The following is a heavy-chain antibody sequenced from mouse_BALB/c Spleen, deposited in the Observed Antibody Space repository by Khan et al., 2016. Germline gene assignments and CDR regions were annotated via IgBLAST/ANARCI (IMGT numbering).Heavy chain of an antibody. J-gene: IGHJ4*01. V-gene: IGHV9-1*02. CDR3: ARKARGYYAIDY. CDR2: INTYTGEP. CDR1: GYTFTNYG. Sequence: QIQLVQSGPELKKPGETVKISCKASGYTFTNYGMNWVKQAPGKGLKWMGWINTYTGEPTYADDFKGRFAFSLETSASTAYLQINNLKNEDMATYFCARKARGYYAIDYWGQGASVAVSS.